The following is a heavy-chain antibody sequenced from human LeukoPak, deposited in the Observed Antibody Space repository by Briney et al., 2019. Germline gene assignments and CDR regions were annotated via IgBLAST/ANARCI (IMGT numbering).Heavy chain of an antibody. Sequence: GASVKVSCKTSGYTFTDYYMHWVRQAPGQGLEWMGWINPNSGGTNYAQNFQGRVTMTRDTSISTAYMELSRLRSDDTAVYYCARAPHSSSWFFDYWGQGTLVTVSS. CDR2: INPNSGGT. J-gene: IGHJ4*02. CDR1: GYTFTDYY. CDR3: ARAPHSSSWFFDY. D-gene: IGHD6-13*01. V-gene: IGHV1-2*02.